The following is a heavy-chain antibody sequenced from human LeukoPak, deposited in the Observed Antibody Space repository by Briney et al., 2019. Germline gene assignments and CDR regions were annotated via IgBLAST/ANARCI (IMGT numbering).Heavy chain of an antibody. V-gene: IGHV3-30*04. D-gene: IGHD3-22*01. J-gene: IGHJ4*02. CDR3: ARGPGSDYYDSSPLDY. CDR2: ISYDGSNK. CDR1: GFTFSSYA. Sequence: PGRSLRLSCAASGFTFSSYAMHWVRQAPGKGLEWVAVISYDGSNKYYADSVKGRFTISRDNSKNTLYLQMNSLRAEDTAMYYCARGPGSDYYDSSPLDYWGQGTLVAVSS.